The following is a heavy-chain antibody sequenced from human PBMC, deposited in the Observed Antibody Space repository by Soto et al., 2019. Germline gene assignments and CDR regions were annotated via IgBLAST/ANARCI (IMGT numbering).Heavy chain of an antibody. Sequence: EVQLLESGGGLVQPGGSLRLSCAASGFTFSSYAMSWVRQAPGKGLEWVSAISGSGGSTYYADSVKGRFTISRDNSKNTLYLQINSLRAEDTAVYYCAKEGDYDILTGYYFSALLIDYWGQGTLVTVSS. V-gene: IGHV3-23*01. CDR3: AKEGDYDILTGYYFSALLIDY. D-gene: IGHD3-9*01. CDR1: GFTFSSYA. CDR2: ISGSGGST. J-gene: IGHJ4*02.